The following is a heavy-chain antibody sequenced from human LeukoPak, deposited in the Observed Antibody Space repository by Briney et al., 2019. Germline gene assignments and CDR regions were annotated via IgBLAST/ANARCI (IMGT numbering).Heavy chain of an antibody. CDR2: INPNSGGT. CDR1: GYTFTGYY. CDR3: ARASKSLYDPDFWSDYLLGRQYYFDY. V-gene: IGHV1-2*02. J-gene: IGHJ4*02. D-gene: IGHD3-3*01. Sequence: ASVKVSCKASGYTFTGYYMHWVRQAPGQGLEWMGWINPNSGGTNYAQKFQGRVTMTRDTSISTAYMELSRLRSDDTAVYYCARASKSLYDPDFWSDYLLGRQYYFDYRGQGTLVTVSS.